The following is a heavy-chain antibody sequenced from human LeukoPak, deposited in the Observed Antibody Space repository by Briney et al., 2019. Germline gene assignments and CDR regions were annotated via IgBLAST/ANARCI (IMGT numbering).Heavy chain of an antibody. CDR1: GGSISSSDYY. Sequence: SETLSLTCTVSGGSISSSDYYWGWVRQPPGKGLEWIGSIFYSGAAHCNPSLKSRVTISVDTSNNQFSLMLSSVAAADTAVYYCARRIANRNWFDPWGQGTLVTVSS. CDR2: IFYSGAA. V-gene: IGHV4-39*01. D-gene: IGHD1/OR15-1a*01. J-gene: IGHJ5*02. CDR3: ARRIANRNWFDP.